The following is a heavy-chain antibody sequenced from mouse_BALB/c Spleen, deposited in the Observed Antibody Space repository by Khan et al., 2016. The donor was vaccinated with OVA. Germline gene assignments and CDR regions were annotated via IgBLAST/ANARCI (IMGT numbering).Heavy chain of an antibody. D-gene: IGHD1-2*01. CDR2: IWGDGST. V-gene: IGHV2-3*01. J-gene: IGHJ4*01. CDR3: ARWGTANYYAMDY. Sequence: VQLQESGPGLVAPSQSLSITCTVSGFSLTSYGVNWVRQPPGKGLEWLGVIWGDGSTNYHSTLMSRLSISKDNSQSQVFFKLCSLQTDDTATYYCARWGTANYYAMDYWGQGTSVTVSS. CDR1: GFSLTSYG.